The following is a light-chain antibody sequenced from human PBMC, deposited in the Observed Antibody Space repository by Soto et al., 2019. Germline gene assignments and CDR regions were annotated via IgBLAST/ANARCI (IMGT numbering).Light chain of an antibody. Sequence: GDRVTITCRASQSIGRWLAWYQQKPGKAPKLLIYKASTLESGVPSRLSGSGSGTDFTLTISSLQPDDFATYYCQQYNSNSEISFGPGTKVDIK. CDR3: QQYNSNSEIS. CDR1: QSIGRW. V-gene: IGKV1-5*03. J-gene: IGKJ3*01. CDR2: KAS.